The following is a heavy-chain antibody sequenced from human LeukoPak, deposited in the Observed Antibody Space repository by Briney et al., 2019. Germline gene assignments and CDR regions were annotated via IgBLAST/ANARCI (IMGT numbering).Heavy chain of an antibody. Sequence: ASVKVSCKTSGYTFDDYYMHWVRQAPGQGLEWMGWISPKSDGSKYAQKFQGRVTMTRDTSINTAYMELSSLRSDDTAVYYCARGDRYYDTSGYRSFDYWGQGILVIVSS. CDR3: ARGDRYYDTSGYRSFDY. D-gene: IGHD3-22*01. CDR1: GYTFDDYY. V-gene: IGHV1-2*02. CDR2: ISPKSDGS. J-gene: IGHJ4*02.